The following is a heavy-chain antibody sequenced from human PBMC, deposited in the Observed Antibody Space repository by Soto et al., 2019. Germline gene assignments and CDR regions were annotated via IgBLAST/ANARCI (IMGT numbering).Heavy chain of an antibody. Sequence: AAVKVSFKASGYTFTSNGISWVRQAPGQGLEWVGWISTYNGNTNYAQKLQGRVTMTTDTSTSTAYMELRSLRSDDTALYYCAKANSCYPDLFAIRGQWTRVTVSS. V-gene: IGHV1-18*04. J-gene: IGHJ3*02. CDR3: AKANSCYPDLFAI. CDR2: ISTYNGNT. CDR1: GYTFTSNG. D-gene: IGHD2-15*01.